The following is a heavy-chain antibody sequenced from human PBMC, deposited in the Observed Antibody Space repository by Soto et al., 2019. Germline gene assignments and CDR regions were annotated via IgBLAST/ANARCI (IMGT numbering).Heavy chain of an antibody. CDR2: IKQDGSEK. D-gene: IGHD2-15*01. CDR1: GFTFSSYW. J-gene: IGHJ2*01. V-gene: IGHV3-7*01. Sequence: EVQLVESGGGLVQPGGYLRLSCADSGFTFSSYWMRWVRQAPGKGLEWVANIKQDGSEKYYVDSMKGRFTISRDNAKNSLFLQMNSLRAEDTAVYYCVRVRCSGTSCRRGWYFDLWGRGTLVTVSS. CDR3: VRVRCSGTSCRRGWYFDL.